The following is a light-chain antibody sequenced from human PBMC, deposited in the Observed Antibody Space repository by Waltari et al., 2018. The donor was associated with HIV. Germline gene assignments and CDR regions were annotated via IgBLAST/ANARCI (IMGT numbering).Light chain of an antibody. CDR1: SSDVGGYQH. CDR2: DVN. V-gene: IGLV2-11*01. Sequence: QSALTPPRSVSGSPGQSVTISCTGTSSDVGGYQHVSWYQQHPGKVPKLIIYDVNKRPSGVPDRFSGSKSANTASLTISGLQAEDEADYYCCSYAGSYTWVFGGGTKLTVL. CDR3: CSYAGSYTWV. J-gene: IGLJ3*02.